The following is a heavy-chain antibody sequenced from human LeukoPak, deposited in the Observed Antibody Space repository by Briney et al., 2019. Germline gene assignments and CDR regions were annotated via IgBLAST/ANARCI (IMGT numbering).Heavy chain of an antibody. J-gene: IGHJ4*02. D-gene: IGHD2-15*01. CDR2: INSDGSST. V-gene: IGHV3-74*01. CDR3: AKQGSCSGGSCYAHHFDS. Sequence: QPGGSLRLSCAASGFTFSSYWMHWVRQAPGKGLVWVSRINSDGSSTSYADSVKGRFTISRDNAKNTLYLQMNSLRAEDTAVYHCAKQGSCSGGSCYAHHFDSWGQGTLVTVSS. CDR1: GFTFSSYW.